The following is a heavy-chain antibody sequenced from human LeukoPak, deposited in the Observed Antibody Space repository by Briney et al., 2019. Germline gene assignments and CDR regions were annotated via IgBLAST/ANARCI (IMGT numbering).Heavy chain of an antibody. CDR3: ARGGGYYDSSGYYPQDY. D-gene: IGHD3-22*01. V-gene: IGHV4-59*12. J-gene: IGHJ4*02. CDR2: IYYSGST. CDR1: GGSISSYY. Sequence: SETLSLTCTVSGGSISSYYWSWIRQPPGKGLEWIGYIYYSGSTNYNPSLKSRVTISVDTSKNQFSLKLSSVTAADTAVYYCARGGGYYDSSGYYPQDYWGQGTLVTVSS.